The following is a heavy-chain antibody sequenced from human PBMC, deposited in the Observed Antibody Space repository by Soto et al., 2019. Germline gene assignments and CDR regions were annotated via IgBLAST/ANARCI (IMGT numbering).Heavy chain of an antibody. J-gene: IGHJ4*02. CDR2: INPTGGST. CDR3: AIESEDLTSNFDY. Sequence: ASVKVSCKASGYSFSSRYMHWVKQAPGQGLEWLGIINPTGGSTTYAEKFQGRVTMTADTDTETVYMEMNSLRAEDTAVYYCAIESEDLTSNFDYWGQGTLVTVSS. V-gene: IGHV1-46*01. CDR1: GYSFSSRY.